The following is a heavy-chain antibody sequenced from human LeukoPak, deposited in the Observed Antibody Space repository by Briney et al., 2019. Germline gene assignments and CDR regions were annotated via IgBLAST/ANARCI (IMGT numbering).Heavy chain of an antibody. Sequence: SQTLSLTCAVSGGSISSGGYSWSWIRQPPGKGLEWIGCIYHSGSTYYNPSLKSRVTISVDRSKNQFSLKLSSVTAADTAVYYCARDVGSGWYSSGMDVWGQGTTITVSS. J-gene: IGHJ6*02. CDR3: ARDVGSGWYSSGMDV. CDR2: IYHSGST. D-gene: IGHD6-19*01. V-gene: IGHV4-30-2*01. CDR1: GGSISSGGYS.